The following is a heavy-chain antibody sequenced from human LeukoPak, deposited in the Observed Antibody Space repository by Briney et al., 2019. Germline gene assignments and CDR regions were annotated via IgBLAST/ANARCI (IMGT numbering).Heavy chain of an antibody. CDR3: ARVPPYTAAGTFYFDC. D-gene: IGHD6-13*01. Sequence: GASVKVSCKASGYTFTGYYMHWVRQAPGQGLEWMGWINPNSGGTNYAQKFQGRVTMTRDTSISTAYMELSRLRSDDTAVYYCARVPPYTAAGTFYFDCWGQGTLVTVSS. CDR2: INPNSGGT. J-gene: IGHJ4*02. V-gene: IGHV1-2*02. CDR1: GYTFTGYY.